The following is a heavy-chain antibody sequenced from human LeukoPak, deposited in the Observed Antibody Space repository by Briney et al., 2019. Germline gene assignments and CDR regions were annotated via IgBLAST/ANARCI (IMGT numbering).Heavy chain of an antibody. CDR1: GYTFSVYY. J-gene: IGHJ6*02. D-gene: IGHD3-10*01. CDR2: INPNSGGT. V-gene: IGHV1-2*02. CDR3: ARDLALTMVRGIGYYYYGMDV. Sequence: VASVKVSCKASGYTFSVYYLHWVRQAPGQGLEWMGWINPNSGGTNSAQKLQGRVTVTRDTSITTAYMERSRLRSDDTAVYYCARDLALTMVRGIGYYYYGMDVWGQGTTVTVSS.